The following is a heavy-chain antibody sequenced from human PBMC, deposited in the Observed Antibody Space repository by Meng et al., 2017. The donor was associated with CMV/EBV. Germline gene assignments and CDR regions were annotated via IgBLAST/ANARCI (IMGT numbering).Heavy chain of an antibody. V-gene: IGHV2-5*02. CDR1: GFALSTSGVG. CDR3: ARIAAAGRFDY. CDR2: IYWDDDK. D-gene: IGHD6-13*01. Sequence: QSTLKESGPPLLKPPPTPTLTCTFPGFALSTSGVGVGWIRQPPGKALEWLALIYWDDDKRYSPSLKSRLTITKDTSKNQVVLTMTNMDPVDTATYYCARIAAAGRFDYWGQGTLVTVSS. J-gene: IGHJ4*02.